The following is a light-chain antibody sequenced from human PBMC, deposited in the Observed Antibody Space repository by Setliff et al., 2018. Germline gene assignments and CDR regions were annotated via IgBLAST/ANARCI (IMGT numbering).Light chain of an antibody. Sequence: QSVLTQPPSVSAAPGQKVTISSSGSSSNIGNNYVSWYQQLPGTAPKLLIYDNNKRPSGIPDRFSGSKSGTSATLGITGLQTGDEADYYCGTWDSSLSAVLFGGGTKVTV. V-gene: IGLV1-51*01. CDR3: GTWDSSLSAVL. CDR2: DNN. CDR1: SSNIGNNY. J-gene: IGLJ2*01.